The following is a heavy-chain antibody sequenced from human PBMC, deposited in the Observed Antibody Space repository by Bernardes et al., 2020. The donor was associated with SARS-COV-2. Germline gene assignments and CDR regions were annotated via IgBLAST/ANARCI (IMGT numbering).Heavy chain of an antibody. CDR1: GFSFSGYG. CDR3: ARGPNSYGYFSHFDY. Sequence: GGSLRLSCAASGFSFSGYGMHWVRQAPGKGPEWVAIIWEDGSNKYYADSVTGRFTISRDNSKNTMYLQMNSLRAEDTAVYYCARGPNSYGYFSHFDYWGQGTLVTVSS. CDR2: IWEDGSNK. V-gene: IGHV3-33*01. J-gene: IGHJ4*02. D-gene: IGHD5-18*01.